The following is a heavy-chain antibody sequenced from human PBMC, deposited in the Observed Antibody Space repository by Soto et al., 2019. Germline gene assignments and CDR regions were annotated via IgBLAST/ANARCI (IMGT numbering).Heavy chain of an antibody. CDR1: GGSISSGGYY. D-gene: IGHD5-18*01. CDR3: ARDRLRGYSYGNYYYYGLDV. Sequence: SETLSLTCTVSGGSISSGGYYWSWIRQHPGKGLEWIGYIYYSGSTYYNPSLKSRVTISVDTSKNQFSLKLSSVTAADTAVYYCARDRLRGYSYGNYYYYGLDVWGQGTTVTVSS. V-gene: IGHV4-31*03. CDR2: IYYSGST. J-gene: IGHJ6*02.